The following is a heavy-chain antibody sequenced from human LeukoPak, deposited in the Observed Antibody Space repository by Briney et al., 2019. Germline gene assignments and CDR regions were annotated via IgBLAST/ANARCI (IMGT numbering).Heavy chain of an antibody. CDR3: ARARSGPMEGFDY. V-gene: IGHV4-39*07. CDR1: GGSISSSSYY. CDR2: IYYSGST. D-gene: IGHD3-22*01. J-gene: IGHJ4*02. Sequence: SETLSLTCTVSGGSISSSSYYWGWIRQPPGKGLEWIGSIYYSGSTYYNPSLKSRVTISVDTSKNQFSLKLSSVTAADTAVYYCARARSGPMEGFDYWGQGTLVTVSS.